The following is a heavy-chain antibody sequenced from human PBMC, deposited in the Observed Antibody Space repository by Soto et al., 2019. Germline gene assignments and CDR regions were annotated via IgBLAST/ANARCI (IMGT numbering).Heavy chain of an antibody. Sequence: QVQLQESGPGLVKPSQTLSLTCTVSGGSISSGGYYWSWIRQHPGKGLEWIGYIYYSGSTYYNPSLTSRVTISVDTSKNQFSLKLSSVTAADTAVYYCARMADTAMVGGAFDIWGQGTMVTVSS. J-gene: IGHJ3*02. CDR1: GGSISSGGYY. CDR2: IYYSGST. D-gene: IGHD5-18*01. CDR3: ARMADTAMVGGAFDI. V-gene: IGHV4-31*03.